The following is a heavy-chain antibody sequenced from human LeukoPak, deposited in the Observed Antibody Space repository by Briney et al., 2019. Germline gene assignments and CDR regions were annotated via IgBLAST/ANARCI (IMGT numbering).Heavy chain of an antibody. V-gene: IGHV3-21*01. D-gene: IGHD5-12*01. CDR2: ISSSSNYI. CDR3: ASSITGDY. Sequence: PGGSLRLSCAASGFTFSSYSMNWVRQAPGKGLEWVSSISSSSNYIYYADSVKGRFTMSRDNAKNSLYLQMNSLRGEDTAVYYCASSITGDYWGQGTLVTVSS. J-gene: IGHJ4*02. CDR1: GFTFSSYS.